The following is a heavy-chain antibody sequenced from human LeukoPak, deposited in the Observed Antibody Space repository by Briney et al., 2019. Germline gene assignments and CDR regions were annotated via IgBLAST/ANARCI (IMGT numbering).Heavy chain of an antibody. CDR3: ARDGGIVGAKVPFDI. Sequence: GGSLRLSCAASGFTFSSYEMNWVSQAPGKGLEWVSYISSSGSTIYYADSVKGRFTISRDNAKNSLYLQMNSLRAEDTAVYYCARDGGIVGAKVPFDIWGQGTMVTVSS. CDR2: ISSSGSTI. J-gene: IGHJ3*02. V-gene: IGHV3-48*03. CDR1: GFTFSSYE. D-gene: IGHD1-26*01.